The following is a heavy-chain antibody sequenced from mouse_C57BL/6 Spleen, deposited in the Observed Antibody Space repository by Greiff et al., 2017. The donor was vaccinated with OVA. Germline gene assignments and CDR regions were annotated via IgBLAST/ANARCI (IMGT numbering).Heavy chain of an antibody. J-gene: IGHJ4*01. CDR1: GFTFSSYA. D-gene: IGHD1-1*01. Sequence: EVHLVESGEGLVKPGGSLKLSCAASGFTFSSYAMSWVRQTPEKRLEWVAYISSGGDYIYYADTVKGRFTISRDNARNTLYLQMSSLKSEDTAMYYCTRGDYYGSSYLYAMDYWGQGTSVTVSS. CDR2: ISSGGDYI. V-gene: IGHV5-9-1*02. CDR3: TRGDYYGSSYLYAMDY.